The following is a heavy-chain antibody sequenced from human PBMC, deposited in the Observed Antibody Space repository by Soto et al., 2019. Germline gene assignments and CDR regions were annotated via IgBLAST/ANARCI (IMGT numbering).Heavy chain of an antibody. V-gene: IGHV3-7*01. Sequence: GSLRLSCEVSGFTFSIYWMSWVRQAPGNGLEWVANIKQDGSEKYYVDSVKGRFTISRDNAKNSLYLQMNSLRAEDTAVYYCARDSDYGEDYNHGMDVWGQGTTVTVS. CDR1: GFTFSIYW. CDR2: IKQDGSEK. J-gene: IGHJ6*02. CDR3: ARDSDYGEDYNHGMDV. D-gene: IGHD4-17*01.